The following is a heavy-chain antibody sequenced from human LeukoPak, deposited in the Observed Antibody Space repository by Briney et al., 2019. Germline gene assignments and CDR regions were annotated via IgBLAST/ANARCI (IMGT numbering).Heavy chain of an antibody. J-gene: IGHJ4*02. D-gene: IGHD6-19*01. Sequence: GGSLRLSCAASGFTFDDYAMHWVRQAPGKGLEWVSGISWNSGSIGYADSVKGRFTISRDNAKSSLYLQMNSLRAEDTAVYYCARAKYSSGWYEGEYFDYWGQGTLVTVSS. V-gene: IGHV3-9*01. CDR3: ARAKYSSGWYEGEYFDY. CDR2: ISWNSGSI. CDR1: GFTFDDYA.